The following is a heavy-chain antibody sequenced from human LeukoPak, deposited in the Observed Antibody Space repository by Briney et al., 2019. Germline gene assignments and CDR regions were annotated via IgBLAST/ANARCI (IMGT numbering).Heavy chain of an antibody. CDR1: GFTFSSYA. Sequence: QPGGSLRLSCAASGFTFSSYAMHWVRQAPGKGLEWVAVISYDGSNKYYADSVKGRFTISRDNSKNTLYLQMNSLRAEDTAVYYCARVHIGDRARHFDYWGQGTLVTVSS. CDR2: ISYDGSNK. J-gene: IGHJ4*02. D-gene: IGHD2-21*02. V-gene: IGHV3-30*04. CDR3: ARVHIGDRARHFDY.